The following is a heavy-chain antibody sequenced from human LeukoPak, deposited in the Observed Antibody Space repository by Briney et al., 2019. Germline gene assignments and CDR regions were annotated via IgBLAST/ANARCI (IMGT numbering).Heavy chain of an antibody. Sequence: PSETLSLTCAVYGGSFSGYYWSWIRQPPGKGLEWIGEINHSGSTNYNPSLKSRVTISVDTSKNQFSLKLSSVTAADTAVYHCARGASIITMIVVVRTNWFDPWGQGTLVTVSS. V-gene: IGHV4-34*01. J-gene: IGHJ5*02. D-gene: IGHD3-22*01. CDR3: ARGASIITMIVVVRTNWFDP. CDR1: GGSFSGYY. CDR2: INHSGST.